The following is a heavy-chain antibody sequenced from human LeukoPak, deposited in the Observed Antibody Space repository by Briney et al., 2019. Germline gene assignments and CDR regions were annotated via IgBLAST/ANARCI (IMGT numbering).Heavy chain of an antibody. V-gene: IGHV4-59*01. Sequence: SETLSLTCTVSGGSISSYYWSWIRQPPGKGLEWIGYIYYSGSTNYNPSLKSRVTMSVDTSKNQFSLKLSSVTAADTAAYYCARSTIAAPHAFDIWGQGTMVTVSS. J-gene: IGHJ3*02. CDR1: GGSISSYY. CDR3: ARSTIAAPHAFDI. D-gene: IGHD6-6*01. CDR2: IYYSGST.